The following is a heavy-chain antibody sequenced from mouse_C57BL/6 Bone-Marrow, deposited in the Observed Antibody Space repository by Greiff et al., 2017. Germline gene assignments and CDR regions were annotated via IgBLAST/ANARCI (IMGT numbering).Heavy chain of an antibody. CDR1: GFNIKEDY. J-gene: IGHJ2*01. Sequence: EVKLQESGAELVRPGASVKLSCTASGFNIKEDYMHWVKQRPEQGLEWIGWIDPENGDTEYASKFQGKATITADTSSNTAYLQLSSLTSEDTAVYYCTTMMFDYWGQGTTLTVSS. CDR2: IDPENGDT. V-gene: IGHV14-4*01. CDR3: TTMMFDY. D-gene: IGHD2-3*01.